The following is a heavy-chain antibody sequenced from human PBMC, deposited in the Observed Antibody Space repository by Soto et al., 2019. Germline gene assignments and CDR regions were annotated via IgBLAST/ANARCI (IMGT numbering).Heavy chain of an antibody. CDR2: IYHSGST. CDR3: ARGGVIAAASYFDY. Sequence: SETLSLTCAVSGYSISSGYYWSWIRQPPGKGLEWIGSIYHSGSTYYNPSLKSRVTISVDTSKNQSSLKLSSVTAADTAVYYCARGGVIAAASYFDYWGQGTLVTVSS. D-gene: IGHD6-13*01. J-gene: IGHJ4*02. V-gene: IGHV4-38-2*01. CDR1: GYSISSGYY.